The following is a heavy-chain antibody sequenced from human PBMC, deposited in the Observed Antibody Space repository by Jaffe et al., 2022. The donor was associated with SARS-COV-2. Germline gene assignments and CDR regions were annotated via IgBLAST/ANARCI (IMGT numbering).Heavy chain of an antibody. V-gene: IGHV3-30*18. J-gene: IGHJ6*02. CDR3: AKDHDDSSSWYDIGYGYYYYYGMDV. D-gene: IGHD6-13*01. CDR1: GFTFSSYG. Sequence: QVQLVESGGGVVQPGRSLRLSCAASGFTFSSYGMHWVRQAPGKGLEWVAVISYDGSNKYYADSVKGRFTISRDNSKNTLYLQMNSLRAEDTAVYYCAKDHDDSSSWYDIGYGYYYYYGMDVWGQGTTVTVSS. CDR2: ISYDGSNK.